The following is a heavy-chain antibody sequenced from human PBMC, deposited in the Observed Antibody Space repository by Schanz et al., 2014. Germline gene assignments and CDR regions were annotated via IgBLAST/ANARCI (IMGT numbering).Heavy chain of an antibody. D-gene: IGHD6-19*01. CDR2: ISDSSSYI. Sequence: DVQLVESGGGLVQPGGSLRLSCAASGITVNSNHMSWARQAPGKGLEWVSSISDSSSYIYYADSVKGRFTISRDNAKNSLYLQMSSLRAEDTAVYYCARDRVQYSSGWYSDSWGQGTLVTVSS. V-gene: IGHV3-21*01. CDR3: ARDRVQYSSGWYSDS. CDR1: GITVNSNH. J-gene: IGHJ4*02.